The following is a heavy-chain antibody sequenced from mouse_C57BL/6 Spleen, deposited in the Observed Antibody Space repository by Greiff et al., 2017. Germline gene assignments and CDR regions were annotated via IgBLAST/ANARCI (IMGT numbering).Heavy chain of an antibody. CDR3: ARGDGSFYAMDY. D-gene: IGHD1-1*01. CDR1: GYTFTSYW. V-gene: IGHV1-69*01. J-gene: IGHJ4*01. Sequence: QVQLQQPGAELVMPGASVKLSCKASGYTFTSYWMHWVKQRPGQGLEWIGEIDPSYSYTNYNQKFKGKSTLTVDKSSSTAYMQLSSLTSEDSAVYYCARGDGSFYAMDYWGQGTSVTVSS. CDR2: IDPSYSYT.